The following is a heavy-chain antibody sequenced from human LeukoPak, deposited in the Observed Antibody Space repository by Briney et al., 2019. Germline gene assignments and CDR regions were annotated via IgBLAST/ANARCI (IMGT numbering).Heavy chain of an antibody. CDR1: GYTCTSYD. CDR2: MDPNSGNT. CDR3: ARGLIAAQFDP. J-gene: IGHJ5*02. D-gene: IGHD6-6*01. V-gene: IGHV1-8*01. Sequence: ASVKVSCKASGYTCTSYDINWVRQATGQGLEWMGWMDPNSGNTGYAQKFQGRVTMTRNTSISTAYMELSSLRSEDTAVYYCARGLIAAQFDPWGQGTLVTVSS.